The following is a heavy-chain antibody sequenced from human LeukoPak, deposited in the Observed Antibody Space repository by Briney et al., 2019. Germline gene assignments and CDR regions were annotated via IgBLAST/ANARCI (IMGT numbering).Heavy chain of an antibody. CDR3: ARSSAAEGPTHNWFGP. CDR1: GDSISSSSNY. D-gene: IGHD6-13*01. V-gene: IGHV4-39*01. J-gene: IGHJ5*02. Sequence: SETLSLTCSVSGDSISSSSNYWGWIRQPPGKGLEWIGSIYYSGDTYYNPSLRSRVIISVDTSKNQFSLKLTSVTAADTAVYYCARSSAAEGPTHNWFGPWGQGTLVTVPS. CDR2: IYYSGDT.